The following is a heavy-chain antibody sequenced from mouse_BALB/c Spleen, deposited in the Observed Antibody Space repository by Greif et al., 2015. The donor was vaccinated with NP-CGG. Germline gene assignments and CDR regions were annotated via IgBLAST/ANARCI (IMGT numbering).Heavy chain of an antibody. J-gene: IGHJ3*01. CDR2: IWAGGST. V-gene: IGHV2-9*02. Sequence: VKLVESGPGLVAPSQSLSITCTVSGFSLTSYGVHWVRQPPGKGLEWLGVIWAGGSTNYNSALMSRLSISKDNSKSQVFLKMNSLQTDDTAMYYCARDRGVTTVVAPFAYWGQGTLVTVSA. CDR1: GFSLTSYG. CDR3: ARDRGVTTVVAPFAY. D-gene: IGHD1-1*01.